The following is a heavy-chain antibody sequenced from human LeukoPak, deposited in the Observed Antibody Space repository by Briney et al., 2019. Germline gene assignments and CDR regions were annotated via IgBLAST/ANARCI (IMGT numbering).Heavy chain of an antibody. CDR3: ARGEVAVAGTPPLYYMDV. J-gene: IGHJ6*03. CDR1: GFTFSSYS. V-gene: IGHV3-21*01. D-gene: IGHD6-19*01. CDR2: ISNSSSYI. Sequence: PGGSLRLSCAASGFTFSSYSMNWVRQAPGKGLEWVSSISNSSSYIYYADSVKGRFTISRDNAKNSLYLQMNSLRAEDTAVYYCARGEVAVAGTPPLYYMDVWGKGTTVTVSS.